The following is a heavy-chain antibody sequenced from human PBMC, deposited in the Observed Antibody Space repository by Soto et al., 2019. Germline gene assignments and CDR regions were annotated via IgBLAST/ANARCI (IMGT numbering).Heavy chain of an antibody. D-gene: IGHD2-2*01. CDR3: ARDIGSYAYAEGY. Sequence: SETLSLTCSVSGGSINNYWRSWIRQPAGKGLEWIGRVYSSGTTDYNPSLNSRATMSVETSKNQFSLKLTSVTAADTAVYYCARDIGSYAYAEGYWGQGIQVTVSS. J-gene: IGHJ4*02. V-gene: IGHV4-4*07. CDR2: VYSSGTT. CDR1: GGSINNYW.